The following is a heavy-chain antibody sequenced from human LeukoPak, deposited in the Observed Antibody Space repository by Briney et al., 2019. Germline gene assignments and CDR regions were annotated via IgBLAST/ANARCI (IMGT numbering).Heavy chain of an antibody. Sequence: PGGSLRLSCAASGFTFSSSHMNWVRQAPGRGLEWVSSISSSSSYIYYADSVKGRFTISRDNAKNPLYLQMNSRRAEDTAVYYCARGPGVHITVSGYFDYWGQGTLVTVSS. J-gene: IGHJ4*02. CDR2: ISSSSSYI. D-gene: IGHD6-19*01. CDR1: GFTFSSSH. CDR3: ARGPGVHITVSGYFDY. V-gene: IGHV3-21*01.